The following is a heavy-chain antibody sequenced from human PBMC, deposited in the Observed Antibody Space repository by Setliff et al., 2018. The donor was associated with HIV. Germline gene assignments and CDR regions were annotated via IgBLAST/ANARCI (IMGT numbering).Heavy chain of an antibody. J-gene: IGHJ4*02. D-gene: IGHD1-26*01. V-gene: IGHV3-7*01. Sequence: PGGSLRLSCAASGFTVSSYYMAWVRQAPGKGLEWVSTIKEDGSETFYVDSVKGRFTMSRDNAKNLVYLEMNSLKVEDTAVYYCARDATRGGDFDFWGQGTPVTVSS. CDR3: ARDATRGGDFDF. CDR2: IKEDGSET. CDR1: GFTVSSYY.